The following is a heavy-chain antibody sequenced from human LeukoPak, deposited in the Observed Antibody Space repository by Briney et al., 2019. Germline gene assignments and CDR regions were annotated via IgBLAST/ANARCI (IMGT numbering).Heavy chain of an antibody. CDR3: ARGHAYGSAIYHFDY. Sequence: SETLSLTXTVSGGSMRTYYWTWIWQPPGKGLEWIGYISDSANNDYNPSLKSRVIISADTSRSQFSLKLNSVTAADTAVYYCARGHAYGSAIYHFDYWGQGTLVTVSS. V-gene: IGHV4-59*01. J-gene: IGHJ4*02. CDR2: ISDSANN. D-gene: IGHD3-10*01. CDR1: GGSMRTYY.